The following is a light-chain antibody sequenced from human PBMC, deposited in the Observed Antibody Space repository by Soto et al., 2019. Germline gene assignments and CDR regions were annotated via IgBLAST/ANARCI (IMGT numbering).Light chain of an antibody. CDR1: QSINSW. V-gene: IGKV1-5*03. J-gene: IGKJ2*01. CDR2: KAS. CDR3: QQYDTYPHT. Sequence: GDRVTITCRASQSINSWLAWYQQRPGKAPKLLIYKASSLQSGVPSRCSGSGSGTEFTLTISRLQPDDFATYYCQQYDTYPHTFGQGTKLEIK.